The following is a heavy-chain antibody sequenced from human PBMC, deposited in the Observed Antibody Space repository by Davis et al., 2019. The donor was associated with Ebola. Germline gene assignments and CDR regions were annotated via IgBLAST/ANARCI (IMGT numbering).Heavy chain of an antibody. D-gene: IGHD4-23*01. CDR2: IYYSGST. CDR1: GGSISSYY. CDR3: ARGVGTTVVTSRYFDL. Sequence: SETLSLTCTVSGGSISSYYWSWIRQPPGKGLEWIGYIYYSGSTNYNPSLKSRVTISVDTSKNQFSLKLRSVTAADTAVDYCARGVGTTVVTSRYFDLWGRGTLVTVSS. V-gene: IGHV4-59*01. J-gene: IGHJ2*01.